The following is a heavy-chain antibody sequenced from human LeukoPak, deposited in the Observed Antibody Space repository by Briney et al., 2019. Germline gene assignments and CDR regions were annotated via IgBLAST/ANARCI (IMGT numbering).Heavy chain of an antibody. Sequence: SETLSLTCAVYGGSFSGFSWNWVRQPPGKGLDWLGEINHSGNTNYNPSLKSRVTISVDTSNNQFSLRLTSVTAADTAVYYCARVGNYYGSGSYYGKPENWFDPWGQGTLVTVSS. CDR3: ARVGNYYGSGSYYGKPENWFDP. D-gene: IGHD3-10*01. CDR2: INHSGNT. J-gene: IGHJ5*02. V-gene: IGHV4-34*01. CDR1: GGSFSGFS.